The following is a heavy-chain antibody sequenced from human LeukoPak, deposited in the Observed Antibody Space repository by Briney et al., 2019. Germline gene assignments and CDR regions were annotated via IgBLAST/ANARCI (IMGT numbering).Heavy chain of an antibody. CDR3: ARASDPWLQLT. V-gene: IGHV3-7*05. D-gene: IGHD5-24*01. CDR2: IKQDGSEK. Sequence: GGSLRLSCAASGFTFSNYWMIWVRQAPGKGLEWVGNIKQDGSEKRNADSVRGRFSISRDNAQTSLYPQMNSLRAEDTAVYYCARASDPWLQLTWGQGTLVTVSS. CDR1: GFTFSNYW. J-gene: IGHJ5*02.